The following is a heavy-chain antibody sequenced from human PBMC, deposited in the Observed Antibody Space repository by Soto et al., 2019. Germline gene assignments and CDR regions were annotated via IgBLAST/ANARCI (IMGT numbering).Heavy chain of an antibody. CDR3: ARSPGGYYID. D-gene: IGHD2-15*01. V-gene: IGHV3-74*01. Sequence: EVQLVESGGGLVQPGGSLRLSCVDSGFSFSSYWMHWVRQGPGKGLVWVARINPEGSSTNYADSAEGRFTISRDNARNTLDLQMNSLRAEDTAVYYCARSPGGYYIDWGQGTMVTVSS. CDR1: GFSFSSYW. J-gene: IGHJ3*01. CDR2: INPEGSST.